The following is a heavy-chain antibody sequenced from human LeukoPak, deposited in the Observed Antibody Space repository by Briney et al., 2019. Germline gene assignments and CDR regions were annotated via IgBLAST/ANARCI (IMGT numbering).Heavy chain of an antibody. D-gene: IGHD3-10*01. CDR3: ARDYYGSGSYYNPTLDY. CDR1: GYTFTSYG. CDR2: ISAYNGNT. J-gene: IGHJ4*02. Sequence: GASVKVSCKASGYTFTSYGISWVRQAPGQGLEWMGWISAYNGNTNYAQKLQGRVTMTTDTSTSTAYMELRSLRSDDTAVYYCARDYYGSGSYYNPTLDYWGQGTLVTVSS. V-gene: IGHV1-18*01.